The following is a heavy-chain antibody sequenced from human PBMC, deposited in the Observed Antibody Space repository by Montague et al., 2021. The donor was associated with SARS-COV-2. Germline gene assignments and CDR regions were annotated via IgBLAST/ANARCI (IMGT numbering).Heavy chain of an antibody. V-gene: IGHV6-1*01. CDR1: GDSVSTNNTT. CDR3: GRVFAPAGTFDF. CDR2: TYFRSKWYN. J-gene: IGHJ4*02. Sequence: CAISGDSVSTNNTTWNWVRQSPSGDLEWLGRTYFRSKWYNDYAVSVKSRITINPDTSKNQFSLQLKSVTPKDTAIYFCGRVFAPAGTFDFWGQGTLVTVPS. D-gene: IGHD6-13*01.